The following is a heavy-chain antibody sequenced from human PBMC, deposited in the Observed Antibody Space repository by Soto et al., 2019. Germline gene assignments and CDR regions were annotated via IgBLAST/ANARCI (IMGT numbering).Heavy chain of an antibody. CDR3: ARGVSSCSGCSCQIYYYFYGMDV. CDR2: IIPIFGTA. V-gene: IGHV1-69*13. J-gene: IGHJ6*02. CDR1: GGTFSSYA. D-gene: IGHD2-15*01. Sequence: GASVMVSCKASGGTFSSYAISWVRQAPGQGLEWMGGIIPIFGTANYAQKFQGRVTITADESTSTAYMELSSMRAEDTAVYYCARGVSSCSGCSCQIYYYFYGMDVWGQGTTVTVSS.